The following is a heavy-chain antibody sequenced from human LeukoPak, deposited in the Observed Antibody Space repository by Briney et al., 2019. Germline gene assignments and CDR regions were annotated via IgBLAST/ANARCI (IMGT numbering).Heavy chain of an antibody. D-gene: IGHD5-24*01. CDR2: INWNGGRT. CDR3: ARAVEMATIGDAFDI. J-gene: IGHJ3*02. Sequence: GGSLRLSCAASGFTFDDYGMSWVRQAPGKGREWGSGINWNGGRTVYADSVKGRFTMSRDNAKNSLYLQMNSLRAEDTALYYCARAVEMATIGDAFDIWGQGTMVSVSS. V-gene: IGHV3-20*04. CDR1: GFTFDDYG.